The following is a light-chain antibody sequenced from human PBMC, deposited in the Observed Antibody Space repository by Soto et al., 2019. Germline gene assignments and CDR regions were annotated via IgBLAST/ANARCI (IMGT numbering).Light chain of an antibody. Sequence: QSALTQPASVSGSPGQTITISCSGTRTDIGGYNLVSWYQQHPGKAPKLLIHEVSNRPSGISNRFNASKSDNMASLTISGLRAEDEADYYCSAYSGGSTLLVFGTGTKLTVL. J-gene: IGLJ1*01. V-gene: IGLV2-14*01. CDR1: RTDIGGYNL. CDR2: EVS. CDR3: SAYSGGSTLLV.